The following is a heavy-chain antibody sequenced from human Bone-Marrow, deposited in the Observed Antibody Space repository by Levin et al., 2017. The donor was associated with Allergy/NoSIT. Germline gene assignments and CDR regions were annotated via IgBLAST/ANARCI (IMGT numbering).Heavy chain of an antibody. CDR3: ARGRVYSSGWYNWDYFDY. Sequence: LSLTCAASGFTFSSYGMHWVRQAPGKGLEWVAVVWYDGSNKYYADSVKGRFTISRDNSKNTLYLQMNSLRAEDTAVYYCARGRVYSSGWYNWDYFDYWGQGTLVTVSS. CDR2: VWYDGSNK. D-gene: IGHD6-19*01. V-gene: IGHV3-33*01. J-gene: IGHJ4*02. CDR1: GFTFSSYG.